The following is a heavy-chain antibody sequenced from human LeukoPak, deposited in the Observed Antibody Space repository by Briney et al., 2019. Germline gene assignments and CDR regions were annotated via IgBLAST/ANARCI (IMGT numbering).Heavy chain of an antibody. CDR1: GFTFSSYA. J-gene: IGHJ5*02. Sequence: GGSLRLSCAASGFTFSSYAMSWVRQAPGRGLEWVSAISGSGGSTYYADSVKGRYTISRDNSKNTLYLQMNSLRAEDTAVYYCAKDQMVYANNWFDPWGQGTLVTVSS. V-gene: IGHV3-23*01. D-gene: IGHD2-8*01. CDR3: AKDQMVYANNWFDP. CDR2: ISGSGGST.